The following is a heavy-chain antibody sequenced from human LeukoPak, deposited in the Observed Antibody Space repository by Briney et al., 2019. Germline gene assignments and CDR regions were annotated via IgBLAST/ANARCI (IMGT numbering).Heavy chain of an antibody. CDR3: ARRQGTTLSFDY. Sequence: ASVKVSCKASGYTFNTYGFSWVRQAPGRGLEWMGWINAYNGNTNYAQKLQGRVTMTTETSTSTAYMVLRSLRSDDTAVYYCARRQGTTLSFDYWGQGTLVTVSS. V-gene: IGHV1-18*01. CDR2: INAYNGNT. D-gene: IGHD1-1*01. J-gene: IGHJ4*02. CDR1: GYTFNTYG.